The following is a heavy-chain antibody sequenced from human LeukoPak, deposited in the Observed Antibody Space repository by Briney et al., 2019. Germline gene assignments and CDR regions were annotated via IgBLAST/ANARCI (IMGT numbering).Heavy chain of an antibody. CDR2: IYHSGST. CDR1: GYSISSGYY. Sequence: SETLSLTCTVSGYSISSGYYWGWIRPPPGKGLEWIGSIYHSGSTYYNPSLKSRVTISVDTSKNQFSLKLSSVTAADTAVYYCARGIAVAGGWFDPWGQGTLVTAS. CDR3: ARGIAVAGGWFDP. J-gene: IGHJ5*02. V-gene: IGHV4-38-2*02. D-gene: IGHD6-19*01.